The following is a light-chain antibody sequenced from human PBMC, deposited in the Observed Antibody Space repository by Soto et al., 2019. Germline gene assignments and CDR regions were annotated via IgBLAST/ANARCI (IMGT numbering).Light chain of an antibody. CDR3: TSYTPTGALV. CDR2: EVR. J-gene: IGLJ6*01. Sequence: QSALTQPPSASGSLGQSVTFSCTGTSSDVGGYNYVSWYQQHPGKAPKLMIYEVRNRLSGVSNRFSGSKSGNTASLTISGLQSEDEADYYCTSYTPTGALVFGSGTKVTVL. V-gene: IGLV2-14*01. CDR1: SSDVGGYNY.